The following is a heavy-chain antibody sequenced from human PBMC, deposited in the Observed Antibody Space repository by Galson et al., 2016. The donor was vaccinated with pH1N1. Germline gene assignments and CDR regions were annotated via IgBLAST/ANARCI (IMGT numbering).Heavy chain of an antibody. CDR2: IYLGGSLI. J-gene: IGHJ3*02. D-gene: IGHD4-17*01. Sequence: CTGSGYRFPSSWIGWVRQMPGKGLEWMGTIYLGGSLIRYRPSFQGQVTIPADKPVNIVYLEWVSLTATDTAMYYCARQNDYGDDRGDAFDIWGQGTMVTVSS. CDR1: GYRFPSSW. V-gene: IGHV5-51*01. CDR3: ARQNDYGDDRGDAFDI.